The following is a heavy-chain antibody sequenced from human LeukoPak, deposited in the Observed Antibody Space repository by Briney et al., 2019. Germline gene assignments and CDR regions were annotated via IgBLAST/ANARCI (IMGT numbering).Heavy chain of an antibody. CDR2: INHSGST. CDR1: GGSFSGYY. V-gene: IGHV4-34*01. CDR3: ARVDILTGSGNWLDP. D-gene: IGHD3-9*01. Sequence: PSETLSLTCAVYGGSFSGYYRSWIRQPPGKGLEWIGEINHSGSTNYNPSLKSRVTISVDTSKNQFSLKLSSVTAADTAVYYCARVDILTGSGNWLDPWGQGTLVTVSS. J-gene: IGHJ5*02.